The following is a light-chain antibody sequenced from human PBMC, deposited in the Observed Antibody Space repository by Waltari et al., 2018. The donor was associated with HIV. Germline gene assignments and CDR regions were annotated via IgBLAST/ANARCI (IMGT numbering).Light chain of an antibody. CDR3: QSADSSDTAVV. V-gene: IGLV3-25*03. Sequence: SYELTQPPSVSVSPGQTARITCSGDALPKQYAYWYQQKPGQAPVLVIYKDSERPSGIPERFSGTSSGTTVTLTISGVQAEDEADYYGQSADSSDTAVVFGGGTKLIVL. CDR1: ALPKQY. CDR2: KDS. J-gene: IGLJ2*01.